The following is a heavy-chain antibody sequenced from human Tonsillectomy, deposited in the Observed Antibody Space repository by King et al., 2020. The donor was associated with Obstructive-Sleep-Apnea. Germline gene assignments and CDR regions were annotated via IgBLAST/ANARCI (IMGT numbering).Heavy chain of an antibody. Sequence: VQLVESGGGVVQPGRSLRLSCAASGFTFSSYAMHWVRQAPGKGLEWVAVISYDGSNKYYADSVKGRFTISRDNSKNTLYLQMNSLRAEDTAVYYCASPLGRKNEVTAGGYYFDYWGQGTLVTVSS. CDR1: GFTFSSYA. J-gene: IGHJ4*02. CDR3: ASPLGRKNEVTAGGYYFDY. D-gene: IGHD3-16*01. CDR2: ISYDGSNK. V-gene: IGHV3-30*04.